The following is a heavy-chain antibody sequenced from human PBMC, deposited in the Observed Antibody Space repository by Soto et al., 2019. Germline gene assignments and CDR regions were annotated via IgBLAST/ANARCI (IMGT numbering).Heavy chain of an antibody. V-gene: IGHV1-3*05. J-gene: IGHJ4*02. D-gene: IGHD2-15*01. CDR1: GYTFTSYA. CDR2: INAGNGNT. Sequence: QVQLVQSGAEEKKPGASVKVSCKASGYTFTSYAMHWVRQAPGQRLEWMGWINAGNGNTKYSQKFQGRVTITRDTSASTAYMELSSLTSEYTAVYYCARAPPIYCIGGSCIFDYWGQGTLVTVSA. CDR3: ARAPPIYCIGGSCIFDY.